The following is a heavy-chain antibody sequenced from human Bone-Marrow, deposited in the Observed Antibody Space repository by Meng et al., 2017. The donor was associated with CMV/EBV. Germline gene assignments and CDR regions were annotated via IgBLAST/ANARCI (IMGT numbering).Heavy chain of an antibody. CDR1: GYTFTSYY. J-gene: IGHJ6*02. V-gene: IGHV1-2*02. D-gene: IGHD6-13*01. CDR2: INPSGGST. Sequence: ASVKVSCKASGYTFTSYYMHWVRQAPGQGLEWMGIINPSGGSTNYAQKFQGRVTMTRDTSISTAYMELSRLRSDDTAVYYCARDRIAAAAEYYYYGMDVWGQGTTVTVSS. CDR3: ARDRIAAAAEYYYYGMDV.